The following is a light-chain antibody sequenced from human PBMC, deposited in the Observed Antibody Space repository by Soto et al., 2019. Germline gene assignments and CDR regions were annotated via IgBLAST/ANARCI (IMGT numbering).Light chain of an antibody. V-gene: IGLV1-44*01. Sequence: QPVLTQSPPVSGTPGQRVTISCSGSSSNIGSNTVNWYQQLPGTAPKVLIYNDNHRPSGVPDRFSGSRSGTSASLAISGLQSEDESDYYCAAWDDSLNAVVFGGGTKLTVL. J-gene: IGLJ2*01. CDR2: NDN. CDR1: SSNIGSNT. CDR3: AAWDDSLNAVV.